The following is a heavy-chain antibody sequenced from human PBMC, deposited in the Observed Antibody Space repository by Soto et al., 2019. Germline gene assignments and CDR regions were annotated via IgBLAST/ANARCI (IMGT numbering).Heavy chain of an antibody. D-gene: IGHD3-3*01. Sequence: SVKVSCKASGDTFTYRYLHWVRQAPGQALEWMGWITPFNGNTNCAQKFQDRVTISRDRSMSTAYIDLSSLRSEDAAMYYCARAPRDDFWSGLFDYWGQGTLVTVS. CDR3: ARAPRDDFWSGLFDY. CDR2: ITPFNGNT. J-gene: IGHJ4*02. CDR1: GDTFTYRY. V-gene: IGHV1-45*02.